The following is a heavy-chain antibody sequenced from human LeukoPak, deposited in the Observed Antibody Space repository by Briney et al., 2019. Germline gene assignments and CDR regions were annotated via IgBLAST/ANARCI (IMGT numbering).Heavy chain of an antibody. CDR3: ARESLGYSSLGY. V-gene: IGHV1-2*02. D-gene: IGHD1-1*01. J-gene: IGHJ4*02. Sequence: ASVKVSCKASGYTFTGYYMHWVRQAPGQGLEWMGWIIPNSGGTNYAQKFQGRVTMTRDTSISTAYMELSRLRSDDTAVYYCARESLGYSSLGYWGQGTLVTVSS. CDR2: IIPNSGGT. CDR1: GYTFTGYY.